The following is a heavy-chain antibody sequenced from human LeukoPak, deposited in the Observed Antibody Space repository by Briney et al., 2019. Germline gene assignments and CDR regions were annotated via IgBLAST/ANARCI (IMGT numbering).Heavy chain of an antibody. Sequence: GGSLRLSCAASGFTFSSYSMNWVRQAPGKGLEWVSSISRNSRYIYYADSMRGRVTISRDNAKNSLYLQMNSLKPEDTAVYYCARVAEAAAFDSWGQGTLATVSS. D-gene: IGHD6-13*01. J-gene: IGHJ4*02. CDR1: GFTFSSYS. CDR3: ARVAEAAAFDS. CDR2: ISRNSRYI. V-gene: IGHV3-21*06.